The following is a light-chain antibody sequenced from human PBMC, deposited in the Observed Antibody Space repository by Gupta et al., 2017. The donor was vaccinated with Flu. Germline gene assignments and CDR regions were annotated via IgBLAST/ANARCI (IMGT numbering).Light chain of an antibody. V-gene: IGKV2-30*02. CDR2: RVS. J-gene: IGKJ1*01. CDR3: MQGTHWPT. Sequence: DVVLTQSPLSLPVSFGQPASISCRSSQSLVHRNGNTYLTWFQQRPGQSPRRLIYRVSNRGSGVPDRFSGSGSGTDFTLKISRVEAEDVGVYYCMQGTHWPTFGQGTKVEIK. CDR1: QSLVHRNGNTY.